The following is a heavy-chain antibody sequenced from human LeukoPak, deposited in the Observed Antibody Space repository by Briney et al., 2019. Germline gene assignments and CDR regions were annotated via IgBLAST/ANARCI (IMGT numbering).Heavy chain of an antibody. D-gene: IGHD1-26*01. Sequence: GGSLRLSCAASGFTFSSYWMNWARQAPGKGLEWVASINHNGNVNYYVDSVKGRFTISRESAKNSLYLQMNSLRAEDTAVYYCVRQPDSARYGFDFWGQGTLVTVSS. CDR3: VRQPDSARYGFDF. J-gene: IGHJ4*02. CDR1: GFTFSSYW. CDR2: INHNGNVN. V-gene: IGHV3-7*03.